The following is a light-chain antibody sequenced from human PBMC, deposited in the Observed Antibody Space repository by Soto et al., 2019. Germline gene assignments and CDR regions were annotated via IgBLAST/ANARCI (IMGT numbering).Light chain of an antibody. J-gene: IGKJ1*01. Sequence: DIQMTQSPSTLSASIGDSVTITCRASQPITTWLAWYQQKPGRAPRLLIYDAFALQSGVPSRFSGSGSGTEFTLTISSLQPDDFATYYCQQYNSLLTTIGQGTKVDIK. CDR2: DAF. CDR1: QPITTW. CDR3: QQYNSLLTT. V-gene: IGKV1-5*01.